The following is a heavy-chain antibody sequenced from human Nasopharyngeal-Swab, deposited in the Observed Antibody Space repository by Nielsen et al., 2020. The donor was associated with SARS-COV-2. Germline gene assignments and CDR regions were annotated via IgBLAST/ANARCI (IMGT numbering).Heavy chain of an antibody. CDR2: ISWNSGSI. V-gene: IGHV3-9*01. D-gene: IGHD5-24*01. Sequence: GGSLRLSCAASGFTFDDYAMHWVRQAPGKGLEWVSGISWNSGSIGYADSVKGRFTISRDNAKNSLYLQMNSLRAEDTALYYCAKDIGDGYNQYYFDYWGQGTLVTVSS. CDR1: GFTFDDYA. CDR3: AKDIGDGYNQYYFDY. J-gene: IGHJ4*02.